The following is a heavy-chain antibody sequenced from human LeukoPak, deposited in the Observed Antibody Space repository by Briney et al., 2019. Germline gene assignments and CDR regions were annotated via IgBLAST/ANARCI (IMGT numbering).Heavy chain of an antibody. CDR2: INPNSGGT. Sequence: ASVKVSCKASGYTFTGYYMHWVRQAPGQGLEWMGWINPNSGGTNYAQKFQGRVTMTRDTSISTAYMELSRLRFDDTAVYYCARNSCPSGSCYDNRGYFDYWGQGTLVTVSS. D-gene: IGHD2-15*01. V-gene: IGHV1-2*02. CDR1: GYTFTGYY. J-gene: IGHJ4*02. CDR3: ARNSCPSGSCYDNRGYFDY.